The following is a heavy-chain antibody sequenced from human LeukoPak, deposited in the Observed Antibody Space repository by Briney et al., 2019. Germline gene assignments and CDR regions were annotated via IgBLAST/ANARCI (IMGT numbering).Heavy chain of an antibody. Sequence: SETLSLSCTVSDGSISNSYWNWVRQSPGKGLEWFGYIYTSGSTNYNPSLKSRITLSIDTSKNQFSLRLSSVTAADTAVYYCANSYDGKVVPFDCWGQGSLVTVSS. CDR3: ANSYDGKVVPFDC. CDR2: IYTSGST. CDR1: DGSISNSY. J-gene: IGHJ4*02. D-gene: IGHD4-23*01. V-gene: IGHV4-4*09.